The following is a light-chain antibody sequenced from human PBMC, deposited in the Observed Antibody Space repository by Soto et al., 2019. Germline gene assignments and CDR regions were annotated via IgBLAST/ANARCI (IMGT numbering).Light chain of an antibody. CDR2: AAS. J-gene: IGKJ4*01. V-gene: IGKV1-8*01. Sequence: AIRMTQSPSSLSASTGDRVTITCRARQGISSYLAWYQQKPGKAPKLLIYAASTLQSGVPSRFSGSRSGTDFTLTISCLQSEDFATYYCQQYYSYPPTFGGGTKVEIK. CDR3: QQYYSYPPT. CDR1: QGISSY.